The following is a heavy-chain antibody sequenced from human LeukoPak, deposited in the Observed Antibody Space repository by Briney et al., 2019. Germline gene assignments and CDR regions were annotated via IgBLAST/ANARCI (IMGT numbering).Heavy chain of an antibody. D-gene: IGHD5-12*01. CDR1: GGSISSGSYC. CDR2: IHISGNT. Sequence: PSETLSLTCTVSGGSISSGSYCWSWIRQPAGKGLEWIGHIHISGNTNYNPSLKSRVTISVDTSKNQFSLKLSSVTAADTAVYFRARLTGYDWESSFDYWGQGTLVTVSS. CDR3: ARLTGYDWESSFDY. V-gene: IGHV4-61*10. J-gene: IGHJ4*02.